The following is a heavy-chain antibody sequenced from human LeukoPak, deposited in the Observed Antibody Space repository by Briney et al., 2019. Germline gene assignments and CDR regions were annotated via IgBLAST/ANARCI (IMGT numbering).Heavy chain of an antibody. J-gene: IGHJ4*02. CDR3: ATQRVGIAAAGSCFDY. Sequence: ASVKVSCKASGYTFTSYGISWVRQAPGQGLEWMGWISAYNGNTNYAQKLQGRVTMTTDTSTSTAYMELRSLRSDDTAVYYCATQRVGIAAAGSCFDYWGQGTLVTVSS. CDR2: ISAYNGNT. V-gene: IGHV1-18*01. CDR1: GYTFTSYG. D-gene: IGHD6-13*01.